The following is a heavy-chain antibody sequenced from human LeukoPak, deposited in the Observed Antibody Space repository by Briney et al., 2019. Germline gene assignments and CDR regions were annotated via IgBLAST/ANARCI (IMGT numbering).Heavy chain of an antibody. J-gene: IGHJ4*02. CDR3: ARRGDYFDY. Sequence: GGSLRLSCADSRFTFSSYGMHWVRQAPGKGLEWVAVISYDGSNKYYADSVKGRFTISRDNSKNTLYLQMNSLRAEDTAVYYCARRGDYFDYWGQGTLVTVSS. CDR2: ISYDGSNK. D-gene: IGHD3-10*01. CDR1: RFTFSSYG. V-gene: IGHV3-30*03.